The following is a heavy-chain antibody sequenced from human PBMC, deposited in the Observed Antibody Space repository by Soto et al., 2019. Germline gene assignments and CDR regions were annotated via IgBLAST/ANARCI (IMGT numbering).Heavy chain of an antibody. CDR1: SGSITSSNW. V-gene: IGHV4-4*02. D-gene: IGHD5-12*01. J-gene: IGHJ4*02. Sequence: QVQLQESGPGLVKPSGTLSLTCAVSSGSITSSNWWSWVRQPPGKGLEWIGDVSHTGNTNYIPSLKSRVTMSVDKSRNQFSLRLSSVTAADTAVYYCARNRYGGYDFDYWGQGTLVTVSS. CDR3: ARNRYGGYDFDY. CDR2: VSHTGNT.